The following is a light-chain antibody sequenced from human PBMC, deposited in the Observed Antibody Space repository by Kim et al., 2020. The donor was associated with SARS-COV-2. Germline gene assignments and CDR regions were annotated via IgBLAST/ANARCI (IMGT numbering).Light chain of an antibody. CDR3: ATWDDSLNAYV. J-gene: IGLJ1*01. V-gene: IGLV1-44*01. CDR2: GNN. CDR1: TSNVGPNP. Sequence: GQRVRISCSGSTSNVGPNPVNWYQAVPGTAPKLVVYGNNQRPSGVPDRFSGSKSGTSASLAISGLHSEDGADYYCATWDDSLNAYVFGSGTKVTVL.